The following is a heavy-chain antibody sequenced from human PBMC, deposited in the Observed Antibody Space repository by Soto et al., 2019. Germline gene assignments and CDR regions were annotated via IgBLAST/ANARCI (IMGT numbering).Heavy chain of an antibody. CDR3: ARVHPGEGNYEMNYYGMDV. J-gene: IGHJ6*02. Sequence: ASVKVSCKASGYTFTGYYMHWVRQAPGQGLEWMGWINPNSGGTNYAQKFQGWVTMTRDTSISTAYMELSRLRSDDTAVYYCARVHPGEGNYEMNYYGMDVWGQGTTVTVSS. CDR1: GYTFTGYY. D-gene: IGHD4-4*01. V-gene: IGHV1-2*04. CDR2: INPNSGGT.